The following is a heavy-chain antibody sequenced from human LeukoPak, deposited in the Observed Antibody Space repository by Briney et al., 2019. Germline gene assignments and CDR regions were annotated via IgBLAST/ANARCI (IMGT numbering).Heavy chain of an antibody. CDR2: TSGSGGST. CDR3: ARGYCSSTSCSIDY. V-gene: IGHV3-23*01. J-gene: IGHJ4*02. CDR1: GFTFSSYA. Sequence: PGGSLRLSCAASGFTFSSYAMSWVRQAPGKGLEWVSATSGSGGSTYYADSVKGRFTISRDNSKNTLYLQMNSLRAEDTAVYYCARGYCSSTSCSIDYWGQGTLVTVSS. D-gene: IGHD2-2*01.